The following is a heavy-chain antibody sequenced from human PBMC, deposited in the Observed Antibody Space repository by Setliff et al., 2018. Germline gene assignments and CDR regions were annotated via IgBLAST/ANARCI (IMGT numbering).Heavy chain of an antibody. V-gene: IGHV1-69*13. J-gene: IGHJ5*02. CDR3: AREGPFIAAAGTAWFDP. CDR2: IIPIFGTA. CDR1: GGTFSSYA. Sequence: SVKVSCKASGGTFSSYAISWVRQAPGQGLEWMGGIIPIFGTANYARKFQGRVTITADESTSTAYMELSSLRSEDTAVYYCAREGPFIAAAGTAWFDPWGQGTLVTVSS. D-gene: IGHD6-13*01.